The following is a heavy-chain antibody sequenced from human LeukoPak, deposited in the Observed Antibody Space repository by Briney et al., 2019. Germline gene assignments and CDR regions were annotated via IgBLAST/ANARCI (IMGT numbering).Heavy chain of an antibody. J-gene: IGHJ3*02. CDR2: IYSGGST. CDR3: ARPFDAFDI. CDR1: GFTVSSNY. V-gene: IGHV3-66*04. Sequence: GGSLRLSCAASGFTVSSNYMSWVRQAPGKGLEWVSGIYSGGSTYYADSVKGRFTISRDNSKNTLDLQMNSLRAKDTAVYYCARPFDAFDIWGQGTMVTVSS.